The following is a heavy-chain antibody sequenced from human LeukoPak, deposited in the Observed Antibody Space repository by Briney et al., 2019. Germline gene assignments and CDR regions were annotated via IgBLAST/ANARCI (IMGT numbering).Heavy chain of an antibody. CDR2: ISGSGGYT. V-gene: IGHV3-23*01. J-gene: IGHJ4*02. D-gene: IGHD1-26*01. CDR1: GFSFSTNA. Sequence: GGSLRLSCAASGFSFSTNAMTWVRQAPGKGLEWVSGISGSGGYTYYADSVKGRFTISRDNSKNTLYLQMNSLRAEDTAVYYCARVLGALDCWGQGTLVTVSS. CDR3: ARVLGALDC.